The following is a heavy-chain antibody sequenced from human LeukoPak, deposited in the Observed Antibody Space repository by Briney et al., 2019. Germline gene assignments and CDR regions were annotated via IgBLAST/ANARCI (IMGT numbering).Heavy chain of an antibody. CDR1: GFTCSNAW. CDR2: IKSKTDGATT. V-gene: IGHV3-15*01. D-gene: IGHD2-2*01. J-gene: IGHJ3*02. Sequence: PGGSLRLSCVASGFTCSNAWMSWVRQAPGKGLEWVGRIKSKTDGATTDYAAPVQGRFTISRDDSENTLYLQMNSLKTEDTAMYYCTTGVAISRYAFDIWGQGTMVTVSS. CDR3: TTGVAISRYAFDI.